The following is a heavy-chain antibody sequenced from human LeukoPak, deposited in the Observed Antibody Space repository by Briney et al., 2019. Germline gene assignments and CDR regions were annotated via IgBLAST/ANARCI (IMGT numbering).Heavy chain of an antibody. CDR1: GFTFSSYW. J-gene: IGHJ5*02. CDR2: IKQDGSEK. Sequence: GGSLRLSCAASGFTFSSYWMSWVRQAPGKGLEWVANIKQDGSEKYYVDSVKGRFTISRDNAKNSLYLQMNSPRAEDTAVYYGARESYYYDSSGYYYIGANWFDPWGQGTLVTVSS. CDR3: ARESYYYDSSGYYYIGANWFDP. V-gene: IGHV3-7*01. D-gene: IGHD3-22*01.